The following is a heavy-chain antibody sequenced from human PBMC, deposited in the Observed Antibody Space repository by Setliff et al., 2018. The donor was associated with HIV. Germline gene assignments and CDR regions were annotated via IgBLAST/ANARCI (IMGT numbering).Heavy chain of an antibody. J-gene: IGHJ6*03. V-gene: IGHV3-21*04. CDR1: GFTFSSYS. CDR2: ISSSSSYI. D-gene: IGHD3-10*01. CDR3: ARGVEGSGNYGFYYYYYYMDV. Sequence: GGSLRLSCAASGFTFSSYSMNWVRQAPGKGLEWVSSISSSSSYIYYADSVKGRFTISRDNAKNSLYLQMNSLRSDDTAVYYCARGVEGSGNYGFYYYYYYMDVWGKGTTVTVSS.